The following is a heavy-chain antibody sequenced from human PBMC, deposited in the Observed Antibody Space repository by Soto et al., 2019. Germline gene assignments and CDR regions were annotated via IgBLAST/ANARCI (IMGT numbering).Heavy chain of an antibody. CDR2: ISGSGGST. CDR3: AKGQRIMITFGGVHIDY. Sequence: VGSLRLSCAASGFTFSSYAMSWVRQAPGKGLEWVSAISGSGGSTYYADSVKGRFTISRDNSKNTLYLQMNSLRAEDTAVYYCAKGQRIMITFGGVHIDYWGQGTLVTVSS. J-gene: IGHJ4*02. CDR1: GFTFSSYA. D-gene: IGHD3-16*01. V-gene: IGHV3-23*01.